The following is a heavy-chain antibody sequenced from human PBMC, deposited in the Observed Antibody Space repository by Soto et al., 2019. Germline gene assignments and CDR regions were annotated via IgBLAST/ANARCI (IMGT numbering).Heavy chain of an antibody. CDR2: IYYNGNT. CDR1: GGSISNHY. D-gene: IGHD7-27*01. CDR3: TRANWYSEY. V-gene: IGHV4-59*11. Sequence: QVQLQESGPGLVKPSETLSLTCTVSGGSISNHYWSWIRQPPGKGLEWIGYIYYNGNTNYNPSLKSRVPMSVDTAKDQISLKLGSVTAADTAVYYCTRANWYSEYWGQGTLVTVSS. J-gene: IGHJ4*02.